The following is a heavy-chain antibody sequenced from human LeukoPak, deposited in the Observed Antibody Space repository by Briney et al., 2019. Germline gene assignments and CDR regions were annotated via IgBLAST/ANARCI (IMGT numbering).Heavy chain of an antibody. CDR3: AREAVSGSYRVDQ. V-gene: IGHV4-61*02. D-gene: IGHD1-26*01. CDR2: IYSNGNT. CDR1: GYSISSGTYY. Sequence: SETLSLTCTASGYSISSGTYYWNWIRQPAGKGLEWIGRIYSNGNTNYNPSLKSGVTISVDTSKNQFSLKMSSVTAVDTAVYYCAREAVSGSYRVDQWGQGTLVTVSS. J-gene: IGHJ4*02.